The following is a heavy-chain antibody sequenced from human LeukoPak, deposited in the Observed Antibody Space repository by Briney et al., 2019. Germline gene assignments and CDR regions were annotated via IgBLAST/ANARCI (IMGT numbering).Heavy chain of an antibody. CDR3: ARVHHYDNSAYRPIDY. J-gene: IGHJ4*02. CDR1: GFTFSDYY. V-gene: IGHV3-11*01. CDR2: ISSSGSTI. D-gene: IGHD3-22*01. Sequence: PGGSLRLSCAASGFTFSDYYMSWIRQAPGKGLEWVSYISSSGSTIYYADSVKGRFTISRDNAKNSLYLQMNSLRAEDTAVYYCARVHHYDNSAYRPIDYWGQGTLVTVSS.